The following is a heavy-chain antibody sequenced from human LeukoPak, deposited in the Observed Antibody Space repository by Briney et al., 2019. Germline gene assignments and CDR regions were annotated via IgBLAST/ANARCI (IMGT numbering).Heavy chain of an antibody. J-gene: IGHJ4*02. D-gene: IGHD5-18*01. Sequence: GGSLRLSCAASGFTFSSYAMSWVRQAPGKGLEWVSAISGSGGSTYYADSVKGRFTISRDNSKNTLYLQMNSLRAEDTAVYYCAKDLGYSYGYHTHYFDYWGQGTLVTVSS. V-gene: IGHV3-23*01. CDR3: AKDLGYSYGYHTHYFDY. CDR2: ISGSGGST. CDR1: GFTFSSYA.